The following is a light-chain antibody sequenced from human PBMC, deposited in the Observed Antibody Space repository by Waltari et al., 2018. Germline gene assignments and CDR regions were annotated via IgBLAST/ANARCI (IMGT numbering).Light chain of an antibody. V-gene: IGKV1-5*03. CDR1: QSISTW. J-gene: IGKJ2*01. CDR2: KAS. Sequence: DIQMTQSPSTLSASVGDRITITCRASQSISTWLAWYQQKPGKAPKLLNYKASNLESGVPSRFSGSGSGTEFTLTISSLQPDDFATYYCQQYNSYHTFGQGTKLAIK. CDR3: QQYNSYHT.